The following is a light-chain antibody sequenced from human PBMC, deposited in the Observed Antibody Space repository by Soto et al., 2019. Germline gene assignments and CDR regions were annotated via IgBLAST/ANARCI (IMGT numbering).Light chain of an antibody. CDR2: AAS. V-gene: IGKV1-9*01. J-gene: IGKJ5*01. Sequence: DIQVTQSPPTLSASARDTVTITCRASQGISSYLAWYQQKPGKAPKLLIYAASTLQSGVPSRFSVRRSRTEFTLTISSLQPEDFATYFCQQLNSYPITFGQGTRVEI. CDR3: QQLNSYPIT. CDR1: QGISSY.